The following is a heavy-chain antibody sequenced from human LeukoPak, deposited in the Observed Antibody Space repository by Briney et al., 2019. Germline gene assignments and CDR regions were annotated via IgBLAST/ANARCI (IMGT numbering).Heavy chain of an antibody. J-gene: IGHJ4*02. CDR2: IIPIFGTA. Sequence: SVKVSCKASGGTFSSYAISWVRQAPGQGLEWMGGIIPIFGTANYAQKSQGRVTITADESTSTAYMELSSLRSEDTAVYYCASSVRGYCSSTSCYGVDYWGQGTLVTVSS. D-gene: IGHD2-2*01. CDR3: ASSVRGYCSSTSCYGVDY. CDR1: GGTFSSYA. V-gene: IGHV1-69*01.